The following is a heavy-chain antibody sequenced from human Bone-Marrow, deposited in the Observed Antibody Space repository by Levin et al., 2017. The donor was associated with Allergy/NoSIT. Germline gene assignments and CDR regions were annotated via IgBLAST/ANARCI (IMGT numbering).Heavy chain of an antibody. D-gene: IGHD3-10*01. J-gene: IGHJ6*02. Sequence: KISCKASGGTFSSYAISGVRQAPGQGLEWMGRIIPNLGIANYAQKFQGRVTITADKSTSTAYMELSSLRSEDTAVYYCARDRHYYGSGSSPYYYYDMDVWGQGTTVTVSS. V-gene: IGHV1-69*04. CDR1: GGTFSSYA. CDR2: IIPNLGIA. CDR3: ARDRHYYGSGSSPYYYYDMDV.